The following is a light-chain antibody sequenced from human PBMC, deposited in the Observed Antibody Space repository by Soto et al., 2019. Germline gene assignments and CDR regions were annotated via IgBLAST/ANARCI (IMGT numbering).Light chain of an antibody. CDR3: SSYATSSPVL. J-gene: IGLJ2*01. Sequence: QSALTQPASVSGSPGQSITISCTGTSSDVGYYNFVSWYQQHPGKAPKLMIYDVTKRPSGVSYRFSGSKSANTASLTISGLQAEDEADYYCSSYATSSPVLFGGGTKLTVL. CDR2: DVT. CDR1: SSDVGYYNF. V-gene: IGLV2-14*03.